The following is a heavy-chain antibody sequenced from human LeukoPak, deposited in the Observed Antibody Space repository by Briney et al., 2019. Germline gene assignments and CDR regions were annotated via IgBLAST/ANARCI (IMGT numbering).Heavy chain of an antibody. V-gene: IGHV1-69*05. J-gene: IGHJ4*02. CDR1: GGTFSSYA. CDR3: ATDDLGYCSSTSCAHFDY. CDR2: IIPIFGTA. D-gene: IGHD2-2*01. Sequence: SVKVSCKASGGTFSSYAISWVRQAPGQGLEWMGGIIPIFGTANYAQKFQGRVTITTDESTSTAYMELSSLRSEDTAVYYCATDDLGYCSSTSCAHFDYWGQGTLVTVSS.